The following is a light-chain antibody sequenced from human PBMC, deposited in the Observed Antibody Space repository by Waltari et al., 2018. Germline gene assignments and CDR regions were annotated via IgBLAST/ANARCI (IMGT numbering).Light chain of an antibody. CDR3: QHYYASPFI. J-gene: IGKJ4*01. CDR1: QDITND. V-gene: IGKV1-6*02. Sequence: IQMTQSPSSLSASVGDRVTITCRASQDITNDLAWYQLKPGETPKLLIYETSNLQGGILSRFSGSGSGTDFTLTISSLQSEDFATYYCQHYYASPFIFGGGTKVDIK. CDR2: ETS.